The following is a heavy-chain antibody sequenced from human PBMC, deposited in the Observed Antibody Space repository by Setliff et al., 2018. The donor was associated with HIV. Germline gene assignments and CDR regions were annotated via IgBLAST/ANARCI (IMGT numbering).Heavy chain of an antibody. CDR1: GYTFTSYA. Sequence: ASVKVSCKASGYTFTSYAMHWVRQAPGQRLEWMGWINVDNDNTKYSQKFQGRVTLTRDTSASTAYMELSGLRSEDTAVYYCASSAVAGSTPVLIYYYYGMDVWGQGTAVTVSS. CDR2: INVDNDNT. J-gene: IGHJ6*02. V-gene: IGHV1-3*01. D-gene: IGHD6-19*01. CDR3: ASSAVAGSTPVLIYYYYGMDV.